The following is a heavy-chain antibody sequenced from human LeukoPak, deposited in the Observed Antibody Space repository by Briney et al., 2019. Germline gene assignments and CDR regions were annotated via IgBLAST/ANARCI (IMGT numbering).Heavy chain of an antibody. CDR1: GYRFTNYW. J-gene: IGHJ5*02. V-gene: IGHV5-51*01. D-gene: IGHD6-13*01. CDR2: IYPGDSDT. CDR3: ARHSSSWSSAFDP. Sequence: GESLKISCKGSGYRFTNYWIGWVRQMPGKGLEWMGIIYPGDSDTRYSPSFQGQVTISADKSISTAYLQWSSLKASDTAMYYCARHSSSWSSAFDPWGQGTLVTVSS.